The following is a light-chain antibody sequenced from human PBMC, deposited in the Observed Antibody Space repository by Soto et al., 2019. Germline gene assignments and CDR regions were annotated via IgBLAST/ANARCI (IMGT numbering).Light chain of an antibody. CDR1: SSDVGTSNL. CDR3: CSYAGSSTHVV. Sequence: QSALTQPASVSGSPGQSITISCTGTSSDVGTSNLVSWYQQCPGKAPKLMIYEGSKRPSGVSNRFSGSKSGNPASLTISGLQAADEGDYYCCSYAGSSTHVVFGGGTKPTVL. J-gene: IGLJ2*01. V-gene: IGLV2-23*01. CDR2: EGS.